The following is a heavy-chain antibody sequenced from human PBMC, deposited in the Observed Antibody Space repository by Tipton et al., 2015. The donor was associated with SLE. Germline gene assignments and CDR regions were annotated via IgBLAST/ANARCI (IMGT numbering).Heavy chain of an antibody. CDR2: ITTSGRP. CDR3: ASVMNDYADYGPLDYGSAIDV. CDR1: GASMSSHY. D-gene: IGHD4-17*01. J-gene: IGHJ6*02. V-gene: IGHV4-4*07. Sequence: GLVKPSETLSLTCSVSGASMSSHYWTWIRQPAGKGLEWIGRITTSGRPDYNPSLKSRVTMSVDTSKNQLSLTLTSVTAADTAVYYCASVMNDYADYGPLDYGSAIDVWGQGTTGTVSS.